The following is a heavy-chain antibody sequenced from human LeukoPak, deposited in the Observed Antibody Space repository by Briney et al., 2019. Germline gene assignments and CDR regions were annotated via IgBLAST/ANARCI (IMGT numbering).Heavy chain of an antibody. J-gene: IGHJ4*02. CDR1: GGSISSYY. V-gene: IGHV4-59*01. CDR3: ARRDSSSWWSYSDY. D-gene: IGHD6-13*01. CDR2: IYYSGST. Sequence: SETLSLTCTVSGGSISSYYWSWIRQPPGKGLEWIGYIYYSGSTNYNPSLKSRVTISVDTSKNQFSLKLSSVTAADTAVYYCARRDSSSWWSYSDYWGQGTLVTVSS.